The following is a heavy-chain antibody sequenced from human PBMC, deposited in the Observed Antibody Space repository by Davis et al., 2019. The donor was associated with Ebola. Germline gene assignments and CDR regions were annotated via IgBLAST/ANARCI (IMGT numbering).Heavy chain of an antibody. CDR2: IYHSGST. D-gene: IGHD3-10*01. CDR3: ARAPGGGRFGEFIDY. V-gene: IGHV4-4*02. J-gene: IGHJ4*02. CDR1: GGSISSSNW. Sequence: PSETLSLTCAVSGGSISSSNWWSWVRQPPGKGLEWIGEIYHSGSTNYNPSLKSRVTISVDKSKNQFSLKLSSVTAADTAVYYCARAPGGGRFGEFIDYWGQGTLVTVSS.